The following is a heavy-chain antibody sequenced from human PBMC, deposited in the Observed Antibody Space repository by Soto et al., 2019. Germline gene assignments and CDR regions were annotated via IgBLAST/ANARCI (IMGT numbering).Heavy chain of an antibody. CDR1: VYTFTSYA. CDR3: ARDWGQLWSSFDY. CDR2: INAGNGNT. J-gene: IGHJ4*02. Sequence: XSVKVSCKASVYTFTSYAMHWVRQAPGQRLEWMGWINAGNGNTKYSQKFQGRVTITRDTSASTAYMELSSLRSEDTAVYYCARDWGQLWSSFDYWGQGTLVTVSS. V-gene: IGHV1-3*01. D-gene: IGHD5-18*01.